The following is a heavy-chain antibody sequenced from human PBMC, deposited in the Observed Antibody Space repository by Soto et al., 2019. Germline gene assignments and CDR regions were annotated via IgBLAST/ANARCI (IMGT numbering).Heavy chain of an antibody. J-gene: IGHJ6*02. CDR2: ISAYNGNT. D-gene: IGHD3-16*01. V-gene: IGHV1-18*01. CDR1: GYTFTSYG. CDR3: AREGQSQPWGYYYYYGMDV. Sequence: ASVKVSCKASGYTFTSYGISWVRQAPGQGLEWMGWISAYNGNTNYAQKLQGRVTMTTDTSTSTAYMELRSLRSDDTAVYYCAREGQSQPWGYYYYYGMDVWGQGTTVTVSS.